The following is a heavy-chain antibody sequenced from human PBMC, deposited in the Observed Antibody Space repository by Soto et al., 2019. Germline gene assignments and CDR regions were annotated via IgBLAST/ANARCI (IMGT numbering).Heavy chain of an antibody. Sequence: GGSLRLSCAASGFTFSDYYMSWIRQAPGKGLEWVSSISSSSSYIYYADSVKGRFTISRDNAKNSLYLQMNSLRAEDTAVYYCARDFPYYDSSGYYFDYWGQGTLVTVSS. D-gene: IGHD3-22*01. J-gene: IGHJ4*02. CDR2: ISSSSSYI. V-gene: IGHV3-11*05. CDR3: ARDFPYYDSSGYYFDY. CDR1: GFTFSDYY.